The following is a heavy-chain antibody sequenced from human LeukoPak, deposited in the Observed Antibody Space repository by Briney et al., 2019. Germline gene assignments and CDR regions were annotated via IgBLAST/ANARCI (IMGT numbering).Heavy chain of an antibody. CDR2: INSDGSTT. V-gene: IGHV3-74*01. D-gene: IGHD2-15*01. CDR1: GFTFSSYW. J-gene: IGHJ5*02. Sequence: QPGGSLRLSCAASGFTFSSYWMHWVRHAPGKGLVWVSRINSDGSTTNYADSVKGRFTISRDNAENTLYLQMNSLRVEDTAVYYCARRVSATRWFDPWGQGTLVTVSS. CDR3: ARRVSATRWFDP.